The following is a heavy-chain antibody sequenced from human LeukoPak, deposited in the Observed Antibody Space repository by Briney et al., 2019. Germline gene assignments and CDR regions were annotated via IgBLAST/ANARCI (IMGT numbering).Heavy chain of an antibody. V-gene: IGHV3-74*03. D-gene: IGHD2-15*01. CDR1: GFTFTGNS. CDR2: IHGDGGMT. J-gene: IGHJ6*03. CDR3: VTETATIGYYMDV. Sequence: GGSLRLSCAASGFTFTGNSMHWVRQGPGKGLVWVARIHGDGGMTMYADSVEGRFTISRDNAKNTLYLQMNSLRAEDTAIYYCVTETATIGYYMDVWGKGTTVTVSS.